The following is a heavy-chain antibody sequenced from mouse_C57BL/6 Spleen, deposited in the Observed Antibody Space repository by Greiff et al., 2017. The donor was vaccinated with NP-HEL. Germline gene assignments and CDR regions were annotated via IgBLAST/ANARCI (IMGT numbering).Heavy chain of an antibody. CDR2: IWSDGST. Sequence: QVQLKESGPGLVAPSQSLSITCTVSGFSLTSYGVHWVRQPPGKGLEWLVVIWSDGSTTYNSALKSRLSISKDNSKSQVFLKMNSLQTDDTAMYYCARQGYYGNWYYAMDYWGQGTSVTVSS. D-gene: IGHD2-1*01. CDR3: ARQGYYGNWYYAMDY. CDR1: GFSLTSYG. J-gene: IGHJ4*01. V-gene: IGHV2-6-1*01.